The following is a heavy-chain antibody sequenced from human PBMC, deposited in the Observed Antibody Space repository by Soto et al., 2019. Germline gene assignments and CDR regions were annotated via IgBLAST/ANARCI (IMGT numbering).Heavy chain of an antibody. CDR1: GGSFSGYY. D-gene: IGHD2-15*01. J-gene: IGHJ6*03. CDR2: INHSGST. CDR3: ARAVLGGHCSGGSCRSYYMDV. V-gene: IGHV4-34*01. Sequence: SETLSLTCAVYGGSFSGYYWSWIRQPPGKGLEWIGEINHSGSTNYNPSLKSRVTISVDTSKNQFSLKLSSVTAADTAVYYRARAVLGGHCSGGSCRSYYMDVWGKGTTVTVSS.